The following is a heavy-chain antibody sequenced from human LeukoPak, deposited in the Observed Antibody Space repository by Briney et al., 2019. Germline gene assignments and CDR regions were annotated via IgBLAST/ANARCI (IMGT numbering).Heavy chain of an antibody. Sequence: GGSLRLSCAASGFTFSTYWMSWVRQAPGKGLEWVANIKEDGSERYYVDSVKGRFTISRDNAKNSLYLQMNSLRVEDTAVYYCARGWEYFDYWGQGTLVTVSS. CDR2: IKEDGSER. D-gene: IGHD1-26*01. CDR3: ARGWEYFDY. V-gene: IGHV3-7*03. CDR1: GFTFSTYW. J-gene: IGHJ4*02.